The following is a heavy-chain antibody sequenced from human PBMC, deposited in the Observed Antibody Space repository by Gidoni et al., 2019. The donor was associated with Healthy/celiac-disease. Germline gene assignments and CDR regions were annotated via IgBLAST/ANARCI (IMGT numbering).Heavy chain of an antibody. Sequence: EVQLVESGGGLVQPGGSLGLSRAASGFTFSSYSMNWVRQAPGKGLEWVSYISSSSSTIYYTDSVKGRFTISRDNAKNSLYLQMNSLRAEDTAVYYCARGDGDYVAEYFQHWGQGTLVTVSS. CDR2: ISSSSSTI. V-gene: IGHV3-48*01. D-gene: IGHD4-17*01. CDR3: ARGDGDYVAEYFQH. J-gene: IGHJ1*01. CDR1: GFTFSSYS.